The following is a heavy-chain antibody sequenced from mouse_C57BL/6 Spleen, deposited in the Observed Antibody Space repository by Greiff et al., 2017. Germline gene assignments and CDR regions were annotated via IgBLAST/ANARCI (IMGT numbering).Heavy chain of an antibody. V-gene: IGHV5-4*01. CDR2: ISDGGSYT. Sequence: EVQLVESGGGLVKPGGSLKLSCAASGFTFSSYAMSWVRQTPEKRLEWVATISDGGSYTYYPDNVKGRFTISRDNAKNNLYLQMSHLKSEDTAMYYCARGGAYSNPWFAYWGQGTLVTVSA. CDR3: ARGGAYSNPWFAY. J-gene: IGHJ3*01. CDR1: GFTFSSYA. D-gene: IGHD2-5*01.